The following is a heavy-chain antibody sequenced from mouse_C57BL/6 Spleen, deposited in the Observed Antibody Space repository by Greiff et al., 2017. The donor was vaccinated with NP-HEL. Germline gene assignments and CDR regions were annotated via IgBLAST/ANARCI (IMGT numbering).Heavy chain of an antibody. V-gene: IGHV1-81*01. CDR1: GYTFTSYG. Sequence: QVQLQQSGAELARPGASVKLSCKASGYTFTSYGISWVKQRTGQGLEWIGEIYPRSGNTYYNEKFKGKATLTADKSSSTAYMELRSLTSEDSAVYFCARAEGNYAYFDYWGQGTTLTVSS. D-gene: IGHD2-1*01. CDR2: IYPRSGNT. CDR3: ARAEGNYAYFDY. J-gene: IGHJ2*01.